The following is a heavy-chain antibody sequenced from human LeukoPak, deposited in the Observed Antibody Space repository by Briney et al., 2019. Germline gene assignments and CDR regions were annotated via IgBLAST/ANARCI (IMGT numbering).Heavy chain of an antibody. V-gene: IGHV3-30*04. D-gene: IGHD5-12*01. CDR2: ISYDGSNK. CDR3: ARSVWGSGYEFYYFDY. Sequence: PGGSLRLSCAASGFTFSSYAMHWVRQAPGKGLEWVAVISYDGSNKYYADSVKGRFTISRDNSKNTLYLQMNSLRAEDTAVYYCARSVWGSGYEFYYFDYWGQGTLVTVSS. J-gene: IGHJ4*02. CDR1: GFTFSSYA.